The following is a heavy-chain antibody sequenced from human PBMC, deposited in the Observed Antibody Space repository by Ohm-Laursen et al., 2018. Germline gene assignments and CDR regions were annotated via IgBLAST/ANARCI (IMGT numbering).Heavy chain of an antibody. Sequence: GSLRLSCAAPGFTFSSYWMSWVRQAPGKGLEWVANIKQDGGQQYYVDSVKGRFTISRDNAKNSLYLQMNSLRAEDTAVYYCASAYSYSTPHYLDYWGQGTLVTVSS. D-gene: IGHD5-18*01. J-gene: IGHJ4*02. V-gene: IGHV3-7*01. CDR1: GFTFSSYW. CDR2: IKQDGGQQ. CDR3: ASAYSYSTPHYLDY.